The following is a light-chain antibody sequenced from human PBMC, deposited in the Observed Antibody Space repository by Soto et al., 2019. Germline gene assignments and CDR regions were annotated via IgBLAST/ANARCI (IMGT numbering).Light chain of an antibody. V-gene: IGKV3-15*01. CDR2: GAS. Sequence: DIVLTQSPGTLSVSPGERATLSCRASQSVSSNLACYQQKPGQAPRLLIYGASTRATGIPARFSGSGSGTEFTLTISSLQSEDFAVYYCQQYNNWPRTFGQGTKVDI. J-gene: IGKJ1*01. CDR1: QSVSSN. CDR3: QQYNNWPRT.